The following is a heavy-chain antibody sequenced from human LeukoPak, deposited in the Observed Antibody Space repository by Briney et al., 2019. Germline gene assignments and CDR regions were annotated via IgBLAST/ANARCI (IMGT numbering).Heavy chain of an antibody. Sequence: GGSLRLSCAASGFTFSSYAMSWVRQAPGKGLEWVSVIYSGGSTYYADSVKGRFTISRDNSKNTLYLQMNSLRAEDTAVYYCASPGIAAAGNFDYWGQGTLVTVSS. CDR3: ASPGIAAAGNFDY. J-gene: IGHJ4*02. V-gene: IGHV3-53*01. CDR1: GFTFSSYA. CDR2: IYSGGST. D-gene: IGHD6-13*01.